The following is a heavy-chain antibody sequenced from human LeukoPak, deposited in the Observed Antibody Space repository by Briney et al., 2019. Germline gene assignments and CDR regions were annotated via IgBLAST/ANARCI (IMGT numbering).Heavy chain of an antibody. Sequence: SETLSLTCTVSGGSLSSYYWSWIRQPPGKGLEWIGYIYYSGSTNYNPSLKSRVTISVDTSKNQFPLKLSSVTAADTAVYYCARHYDILTGYSLFDYWGQGTLVTVSS. J-gene: IGHJ4*02. CDR2: IYYSGST. V-gene: IGHV4-59*08. D-gene: IGHD3-9*01. CDR3: ARHYDILTGYSLFDY. CDR1: GGSLSSYY.